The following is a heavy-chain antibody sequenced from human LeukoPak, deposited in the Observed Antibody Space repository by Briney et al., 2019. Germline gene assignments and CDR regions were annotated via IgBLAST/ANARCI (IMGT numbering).Heavy chain of an antibody. CDR2: ISSDGSAT. J-gene: IGHJ6*03. CDR3: ARDISSSYYYYMDV. CDR1: GFTFSSYW. V-gene: IGHV3-74*01. D-gene: IGHD6-6*01. Sequence: GGSLRFSCAASGFTFSSYWMHWVRQAPGKGLVWVSCISSDGSATSYADSVKGRFTISRDNAKNSLYLQMNSLRAEDTAVYYCARDISSSYYYYMDVWGKGTTVTVSS.